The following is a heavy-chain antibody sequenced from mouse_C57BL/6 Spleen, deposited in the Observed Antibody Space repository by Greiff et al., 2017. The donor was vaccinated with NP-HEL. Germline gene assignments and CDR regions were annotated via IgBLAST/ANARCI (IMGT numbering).Heavy chain of an antibody. D-gene: IGHD2-3*01. CDR1: GFSLTSYG. CDR2: IWSGGST. Sequence: QVHVKQSGPGLVQPSQSLSITCTVSGFSLTSYGVHWVRQSPGKGLEWLGVIWSGGSTDYNAAFISRLSISKDNSKSQVFFKMNSLQADDTAIYYCARDYDGYYSWYFDVWGTGTTVTVSS. J-gene: IGHJ1*03. V-gene: IGHV2-2*01. CDR3: ARDYDGYYSWYFDV.